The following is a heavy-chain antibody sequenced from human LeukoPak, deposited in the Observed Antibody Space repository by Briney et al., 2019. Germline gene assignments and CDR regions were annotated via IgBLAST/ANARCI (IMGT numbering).Heavy chain of an antibody. CDR1: GYTLTELS. Sequence: ASVKVSCTVSGYTLTELSMHWVRQAPGKGLEWMGGFDPEDGETIYAQKFQGRVTMTEDTSTDTAYMELSSLRSEDTAVYYCATPAIRDYGDYYFDYWGQGTLVTVSS. V-gene: IGHV1-24*01. CDR2: FDPEDGET. J-gene: IGHJ4*02. D-gene: IGHD4-17*01. CDR3: ATPAIRDYGDYYFDY.